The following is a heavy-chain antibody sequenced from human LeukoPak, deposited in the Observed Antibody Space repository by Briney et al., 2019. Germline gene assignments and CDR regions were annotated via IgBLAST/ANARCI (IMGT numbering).Heavy chain of an antibody. CDR2: IYYSGST. V-gene: IGHV4-61*05. CDR3: ARVGDFWSGYYPHYFDY. CDR1: GGSISSSSYY. Sequence: SETLSLTCTVSGGSISSSSYYWGWIRQPPGKGLEWTGYIYYSGSTNYNPSLKSRITISVDTSKNQFSLKLSSVTAADTAVYYCARVGDFWSGYYPHYFDYWGQGTLVTVSS. D-gene: IGHD3-3*01. J-gene: IGHJ4*02.